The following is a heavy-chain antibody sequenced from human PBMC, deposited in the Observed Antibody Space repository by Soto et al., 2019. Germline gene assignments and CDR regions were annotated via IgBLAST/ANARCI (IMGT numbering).Heavy chain of an antibody. CDR1: VYTFITCA. CDR2: INTGNGYT. J-gene: IGHJ6*02. D-gene: IGHD2-2*01. V-gene: IGHV1-3*04. Sequence: ASVKFSGMACVYTFITCAIDCVRQAPGQRLEWMGWINTGNGYTKYSQKLLGRVTFTRDTSASTAFMGLSSLRSEDTAVYYCARDHEVSCSSTTCYFRAGYYYGMDVWGQGTTVTVSS. CDR3: ARDHEVSCSSTTCYFRAGYYYGMDV.